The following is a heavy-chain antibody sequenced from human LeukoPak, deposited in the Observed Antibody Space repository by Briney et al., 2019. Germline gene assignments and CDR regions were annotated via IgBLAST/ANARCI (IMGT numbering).Heavy chain of an antibody. J-gene: IGHJ1*01. Sequence: ASVKVSCKVSGYTSTGYYLHWVRQAPGQGLEWMGWINPNSGDTNYAQKFQGRVTMTKDTSISTAYMELSRLKSDDTAVYFCARGFVVVVAAESFFQHWGQGTLVTVSS. V-gene: IGHV1-2*02. CDR3: ARGFVVVVAAESFFQH. CDR2: INPNSGDT. CDR1: GYTSTGYY. D-gene: IGHD2-15*01.